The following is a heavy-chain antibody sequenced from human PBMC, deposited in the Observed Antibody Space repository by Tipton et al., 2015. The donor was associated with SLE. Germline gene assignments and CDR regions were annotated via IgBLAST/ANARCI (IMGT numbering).Heavy chain of an antibody. D-gene: IGHD6-13*01. V-gene: IGHV4-4*07. J-gene: IGHJ6*02. CDR1: GGSISSYY. Sequence: GLVKPSETLPLMCTVSGGSISSYYWSWIRQPAGKGLEWIGRIYTSGSTNYNPSLKSRVTMSVDTSKNQFSLKLSSVTAADTAVYYCARDDGYSSSWSYYYYGMDVWGQGTTVTVSS. CDR2: IYTSGST. CDR3: ARDDGYSSSWSYYYYGMDV.